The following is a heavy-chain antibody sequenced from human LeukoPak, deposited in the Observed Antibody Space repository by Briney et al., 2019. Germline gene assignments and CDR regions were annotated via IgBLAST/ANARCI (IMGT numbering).Heavy chain of an antibody. V-gene: IGHV3-30*03. D-gene: IGHD6-13*01. Sequence: GGCLRLSCAASGFTFSSYGMHWVRQAPGKGLEWVAVISYDGSNKYYADSVKGRFTISRDNSKNTLHLQMNTLRAEDTAVYYCASRIATAGSVDYWGQGTLVTVSS. CDR2: ISYDGSNK. J-gene: IGHJ4*02. CDR1: GFTFSSYG. CDR3: ASRIATAGSVDY.